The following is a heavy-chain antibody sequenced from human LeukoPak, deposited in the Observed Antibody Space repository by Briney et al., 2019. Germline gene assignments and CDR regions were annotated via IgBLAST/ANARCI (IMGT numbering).Heavy chain of an antibody. CDR1: GFTFSIYE. J-gene: IGHJ4*02. CDR3: ATDRGYSTFDY. D-gene: IGHD6-13*01. V-gene: IGHV3-7*01. Sequence: GGSLRLSCAASGFTFSIYEMNWVRQAPGKGLEWVANINQDGRTINYGDPVKGRFTISRDNARNSLYLQMTSLRVEDTALYYCATDRGYSTFDYWGQGTLVTVSS. CDR2: INQDGRTI.